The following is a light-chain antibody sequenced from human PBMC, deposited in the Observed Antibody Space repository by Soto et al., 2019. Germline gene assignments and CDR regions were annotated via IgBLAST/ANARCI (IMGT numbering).Light chain of an antibody. CDR2: GAS. J-gene: IGKJ1*01. CDR1: QSVGSN. Sequence: EIVMTQSPATLSVSPGERPTLSCRASQSVGSNLAWYQQKPGQAPRLLIFGASTRPTGIPARFSGSGSGTEFTLTISSLQSEDFAVYYCQQYNSWPPGFGQGTKVEIK. CDR3: QQYNSWPPG. V-gene: IGKV3-15*01.